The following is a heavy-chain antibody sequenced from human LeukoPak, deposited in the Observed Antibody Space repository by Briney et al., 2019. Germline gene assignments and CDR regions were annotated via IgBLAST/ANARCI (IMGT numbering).Heavy chain of an antibody. V-gene: IGHV3-30-3*01. CDR2: ISSDGTIE. CDR3: ALQGFDI. Sequence: TGGSLRLSCAASGFTFSTYAMDWVRQAPGKGLEWVAIISSDGTIENYADSVRGRFSISRDNSKDTLFLQMSSLRIEDTAVYYCALQGFDIWGQGTMVTVSS. J-gene: IGHJ3*02. CDR1: GFTFSTYA.